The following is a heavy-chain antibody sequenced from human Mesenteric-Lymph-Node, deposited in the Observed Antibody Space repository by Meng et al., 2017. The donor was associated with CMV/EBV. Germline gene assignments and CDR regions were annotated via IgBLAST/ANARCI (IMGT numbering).Heavy chain of an antibody. CDR1: TFTGYD. D-gene: IGHD3-10*01. J-gene: IGHJ4*02. CDR2: INPNSGGT. V-gene: IGHV1-2*06. Sequence: TFTGYDRPWVRPSPGQGLEWMGRINPNSGGTTYAQKFQGRVTMTRDTTISTAYMELSRLRSDDTAVYYCARDHYGSGSYSDNFDCWGQGTLVTVSS. CDR3: ARDHYGSGSYSDNFDC.